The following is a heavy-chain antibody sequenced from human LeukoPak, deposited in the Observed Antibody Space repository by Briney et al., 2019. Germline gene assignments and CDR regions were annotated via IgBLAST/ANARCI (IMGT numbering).Heavy chain of an antibody. V-gene: IGHV3-21*01. D-gene: IGHD3-3*01. CDR2: ISSSSYI. J-gene: IGHJ4*02. CDR3: ARDESGRDFWSGYYTATPPSLDY. CDR1: GFTFSSYS. Sequence: GGSLRLSCAASGFTFSSYSMNWVRQAPGKGLEWVSSISSSSYIYYADSVKGRFTISRDNAKNSLYLQMNSLRAEDTAVYYCARDESGRDFWSGYYTATPPSLDYWGQGTLVTVSS.